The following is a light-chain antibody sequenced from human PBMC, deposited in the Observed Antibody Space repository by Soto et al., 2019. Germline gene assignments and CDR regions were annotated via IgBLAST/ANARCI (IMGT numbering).Light chain of an antibody. V-gene: IGKV1-27*01. CDR2: AAS. CDR3: QKYNSAPWT. Sequence: DIQMTPSPSSLSASVGDRVTITCRASQGISNYLAWYQQKPGQVPMLLIYAASTLQSGVPSRCIGSGSGTAFTLTISSLQPEDVATDYCQKYNSAPWTFGQGTKVEIK. J-gene: IGKJ1*01. CDR1: QGISNY.